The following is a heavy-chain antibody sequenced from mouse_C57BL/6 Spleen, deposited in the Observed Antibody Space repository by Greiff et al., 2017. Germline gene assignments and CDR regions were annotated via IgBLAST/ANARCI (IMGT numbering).Heavy chain of an antibody. CDR2: INPRNGGT. J-gene: IGHJ4*01. CDR1: GYTFTSYW. Sequence: QVQLQQPGTELVKPGASVKLSCKASGYTFTSYWMHWVKQRPGQGLEWIGNINPRNGGTNYNEKFKSKATLTVDKSSSTAYKQLSSLTSEASAVYYYAKYDYPYYYAMDYWGQGTSVTVSS. CDR3: AKYDYPYYYAMDY. V-gene: IGHV1-53*01. D-gene: IGHD2-4*01.